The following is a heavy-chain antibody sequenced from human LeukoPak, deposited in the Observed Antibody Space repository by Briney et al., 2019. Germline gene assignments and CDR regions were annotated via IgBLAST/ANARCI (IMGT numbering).Heavy chain of an antibody. J-gene: IGHJ5*02. V-gene: IGHV4-61*02. CDR2: IYTSGST. CDR3: ARGRWTSSNYNWFDP. Sequence: PSQTLSLTCTVSGGSISSGSFYWSWIRPPAGKGLEGIRGIYTSGSTNYNPSLKSRVTIAVDTSKNQFSLKLSSVTAADTAVYYCARGRWTSSNYNWFDPWGQGTLVTVSS. D-gene: IGHD5-24*01. CDR1: GGSISSGSFY.